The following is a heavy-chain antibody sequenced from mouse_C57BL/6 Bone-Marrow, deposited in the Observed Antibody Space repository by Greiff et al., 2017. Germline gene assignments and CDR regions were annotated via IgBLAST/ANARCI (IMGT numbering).Heavy chain of an antibody. CDR2: IYPRSGNT. CDR3: ARGAVLLRLYWYFDV. CDR1: GYTFTSYG. Sequence: VQRVESGAELARPGASVKLSCKASGYTFTSYGLSWVKQRTGQGLEWIGEIYPRSGNTYYNEKFKGKAPLTADKSSSTAYMELRSMTSDDAAVYFCARGAVLLRLYWYFDVWGTGTTVTVSS. V-gene: IGHV1-81*01. J-gene: IGHJ1*03. D-gene: IGHD1-1*01.